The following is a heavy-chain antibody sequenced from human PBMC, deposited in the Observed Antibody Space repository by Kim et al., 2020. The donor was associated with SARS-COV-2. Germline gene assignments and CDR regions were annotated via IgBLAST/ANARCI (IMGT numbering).Heavy chain of an antibody. J-gene: IGHJ6*02. CDR2: ISSSSSYI. CDR3: ARDGARDTKYYDFWSGYHPLYGMDV. CDR1: GFTYSSYS. Sequence: GGSLRLSCAASGFTYSSYSMNWVRQAPGKGLEWVSSISSSSSYIYYADSVKGRFTISRDNAKNSLYLQMNSLRAEDTAVYYCARDGARDTKYYDFWSGYHPLYGMDVWGQGTTVTVSS. V-gene: IGHV3-21*01. D-gene: IGHD3-3*01.